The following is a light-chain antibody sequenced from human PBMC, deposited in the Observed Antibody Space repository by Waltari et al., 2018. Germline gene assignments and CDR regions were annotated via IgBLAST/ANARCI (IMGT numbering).Light chain of an antibody. Sequence: DIQLTPSPSSLSASVAIRVTITFRASQTISTYLNWFQHKAGKAPKLLIHSASSWQSGVPSRFSGSRSGTDFTLTINGLQFEDFATYYCQEGYSTLFTFGPGTRVDIK. CDR1: QTISTY. CDR3: QEGYSTLFT. CDR2: SAS. J-gene: IGKJ3*01. V-gene: IGKV1-39*01.